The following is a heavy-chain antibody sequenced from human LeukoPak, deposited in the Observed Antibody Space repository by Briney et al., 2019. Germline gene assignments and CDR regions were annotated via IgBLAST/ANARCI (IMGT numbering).Heavy chain of an antibody. J-gene: IGHJ5*02. CDR2: MNPTGGGT. CDR3: ARAPGGDSSGWYWFDP. Sequence: ASVKVSCKPSGYTFTSYYMHWVRQAPGEGLEWMGIMNPTGGGTSYAQKFQGRVTMTRDTSTSTVYMELSSLRAEDTALYYCARAPGGDSSGWYWFDPWGQGTLVTVSS. V-gene: IGHV1-46*01. CDR1: GYTFTSYY. D-gene: IGHD6-19*01.